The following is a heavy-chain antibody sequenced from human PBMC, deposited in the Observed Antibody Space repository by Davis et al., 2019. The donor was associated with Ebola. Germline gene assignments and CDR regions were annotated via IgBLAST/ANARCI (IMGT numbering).Heavy chain of an antibody. J-gene: IGHJ6*02. D-gene: IGHD6-6*01. CDR1: GGSISSYY. CDR2: IYYSGST. V-gene: IGHV4-59*08. Sequence: PSETLSLTCTVSGGSISSYYWSWIRQPPGKGLEWIGYIYYSGSTNYNPSLKSRVTISVDTSKNQFSLKLSSVTAADTAVYYCARHEGSWSIATLYYYYGMDVWGQGTTVTVSS. CDR3: ARHEGSWSIATLYYYYGMDV.